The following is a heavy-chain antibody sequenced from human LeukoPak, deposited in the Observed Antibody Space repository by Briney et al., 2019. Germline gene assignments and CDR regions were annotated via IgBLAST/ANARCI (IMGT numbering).Heavy chain of an antibody. CDR2: IIPLLGIA. D-gene: IGHD4-17*01. CDR1: VDTLNSYA. Sequence: SVKVSCKASVDTLNSYAISWVRQAPGQGLEWMGRIIPLLGIANYAQKFQGRVTISADKSTSTAYMELSSLRSEDTAVYYCATVPTTVTTSANFDYWGQGTLVTVSS. CDR3: ATVPTTVTTSANFDY. J-gene: IGHJ4*02. V-gene: IGHV1-69*04.